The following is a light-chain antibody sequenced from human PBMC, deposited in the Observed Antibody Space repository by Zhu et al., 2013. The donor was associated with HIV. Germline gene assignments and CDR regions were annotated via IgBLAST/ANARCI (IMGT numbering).Light chain of an antibody. V-gene: IGKV1-39*01. CDR1: ETINTY. Sequence: DIQMTQSPSSLSASVGDRVTITCRASETINTYLNWYQQKPGKAPNLLIYAASSLQSGVPSRFSGSGSGTDFILTITSLEPEDFATYYCQQSYSHPRTFGQGTKVEIK. CDR3: QQSYSHPRT. CDR2: AAS. J-gene: IGKJ1*01.